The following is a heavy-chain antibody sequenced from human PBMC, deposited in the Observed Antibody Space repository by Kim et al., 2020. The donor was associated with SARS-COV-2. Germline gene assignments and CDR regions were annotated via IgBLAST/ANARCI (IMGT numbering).Heavy chain of an antibody. V-gene: IGHV3-43*02. D-gene: IGHD6-13*01. J-gene: IGHJ4*02. Sequence: GGSLRLSCAASGFTFDDYAMHWVRQAPGKGLEWVSLISGDGGSTYYADSVKGRFTISRDNSKNSLYLQMNSLRTEDTALYYCAKDINEAAALYYFDYWGQGTLVTVSS. CDR3: AKDINEAAALYYFDY. CDR1: GFTFDDYA. CDR2: ISGDGGST.